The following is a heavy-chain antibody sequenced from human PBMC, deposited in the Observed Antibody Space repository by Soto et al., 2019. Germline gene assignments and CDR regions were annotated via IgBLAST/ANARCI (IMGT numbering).Heavy chain of an antibody. CDR3: ARARYCDGLPLDYLDF. CDR1: GDSVSSNSAA. CDR2: TYYRSKWYN. V-gene: IGHV6-1*01. Sequence: SQTLSLTCAISGDSVSSNSAAWNWIRQSPSRGLEWLGRTYYRSKWYNDYAVSVKSRITINPDTSKNQFSLQLNSVTPEDTAVYYCARARYCDGLPLDYLDFWGRGSPVTVSA. J-gene: IGHJ4*02. D-gene: IGHD3-9*01.